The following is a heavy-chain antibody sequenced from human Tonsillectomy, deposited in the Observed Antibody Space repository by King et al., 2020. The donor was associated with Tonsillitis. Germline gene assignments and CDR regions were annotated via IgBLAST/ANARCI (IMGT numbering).Heavy chain of an antibody. CDR3: AKDIVGSGFGY. CDR1: GFTFSSYG. Sequence: VQLVESGGGVVQPGRSLRLSCAASGFTFSSYGMHWVRQAPGKGLEWVAVISYDGSNKYYADSVKGRFTISRDNSKNTLYLQMNSLRAEDTAVYYCAKDIVGSGFGYWGQGNLVTVSS. D-gene: IGHD3-16*02. J-gene: IGHJ4*02. CDR2: ISYDGSNK. V-gene: IGHV3-30*18.